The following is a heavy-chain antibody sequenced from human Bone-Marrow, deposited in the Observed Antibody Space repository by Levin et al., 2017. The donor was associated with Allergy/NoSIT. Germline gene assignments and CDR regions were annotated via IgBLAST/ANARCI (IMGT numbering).Heavy chain of an antibody. J-gene: IGHJ5*02. CDR2: IYPSGST. V-gene: IGHV4-61*02. D-gene: IGHD3-10*01. CDR3: ARGVITMVNWFDP. Sequence: PSETLSLTCTVSGASISSGTFYWSWIRQPAGKGLEWIGRIYPSGSTDYNPSLKSRLTMSIDTSKNQFSLKLTSVTAADTAVYFCARGVITMVNWFDPWGQGTLVTVSS. CDR1: GASISSGTFY.